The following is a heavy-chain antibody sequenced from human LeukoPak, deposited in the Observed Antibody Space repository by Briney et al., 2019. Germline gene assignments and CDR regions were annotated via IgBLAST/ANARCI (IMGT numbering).Heavy chain of an antibody. CDR3: VKGLPVSDFWSGNGYYYGMDV. D-gene: IGHD3-3*01. V-gene: IGHV3-23*01. CDR2: ITENGDRS. Sequence: GGSLRLSCAASEFTFSGYAMSWVRRAPGKGPEWVSTITENGDRSYYTDSVKGRFTISRDISKNTLYLQMNRLRAEDTAVYYCVKGLPVSDFWSGNGYYYGMDVWGQGTTVTVS. CDR1: EFTFSGYA. J-gene: IGHJ6*02.